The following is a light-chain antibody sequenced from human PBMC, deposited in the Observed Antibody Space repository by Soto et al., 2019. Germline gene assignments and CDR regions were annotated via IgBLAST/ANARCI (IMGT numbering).Light chain of an antibody. CDR2: QVS. CDR1: QSLVNSDGSTY. J-gene: IGKJ2*01. V-gene: IGKV2-30*01. CDR3: MQATHSLPYT. Sequence: DVVMTQSPLSLPVTLGQPASISCRSSQSLVNSDGSTYLNWLQQRPGQSPRRLIYQVSKRDCGVPDRFSGSGAGLYFTRKLSRVEAEAVGVYYCMQATHSLPYTFGQGTNLEIK.